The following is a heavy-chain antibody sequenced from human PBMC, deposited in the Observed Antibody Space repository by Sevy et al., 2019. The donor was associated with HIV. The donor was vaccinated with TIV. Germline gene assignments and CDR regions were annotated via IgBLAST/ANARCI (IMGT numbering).Heavy chain of an antibody. CDR1: GFTFSNYW. CDR3: ARGGPLVDGTLIPWGMDV. D-gene: IGHD1-7*01. CDR2: IKHDGSDT. J-gene: IGHJ6*02. V-gene: IGHV3-7*01. Sequence: GGSQRLSCAASGFTFSNYWMNWVRHAPGKGLEWVANIKHDGSDTYYADSVKGRFTLSRDDIKNSLSLQMNSLRVEDTAVYYCARGGPLVDGTLIPWGMDVWGQGTTVTVSS.